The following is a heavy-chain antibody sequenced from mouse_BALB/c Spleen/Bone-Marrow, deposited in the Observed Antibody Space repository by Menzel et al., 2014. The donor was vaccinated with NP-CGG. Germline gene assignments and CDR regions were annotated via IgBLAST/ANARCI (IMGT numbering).Heavy chain of an antibody. Sequence: VKLVESGLGLVAPSQSLSITCTVSGFSLTSYGVHWVRQPPGKGLEWLGVICAGGSTNYNSALMSRLSISKDSSKGQVFLKMNSLQTDDTAMYYCARDENFYGNYGTMDYWGQGASVTISS. J-gene: IGHJ4*01. V-gene: IGHV2-9*02. CDR3: ARDENFYGNYGTMDY. D-gene: IGHD2-1*01. CDR2: ICAGGST. CDR1: GFSLTSYG.